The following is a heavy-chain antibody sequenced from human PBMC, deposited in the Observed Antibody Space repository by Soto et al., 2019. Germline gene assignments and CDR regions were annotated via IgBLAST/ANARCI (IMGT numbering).Heavy chain of an antibody. Sequence: QAQVVQSGAEVRKPGSSVKLSCKASEGTFNSYAIAWVRQAPGQGLEWMGGIIPYYNTLNYAQKFQDRVTITADDSTNTVYMELTSLRSDDTAVYFCASGASRWYPFFFDSWAQGTLVTVSS. J-gene: IGHJ4*02. CDR2: IIPYYNTL. CDR1: EGTFNSYA. V-gene: IGHV1-69*01. CDR3: ASGASRWYPFFFDS. D-gene: IGHD6-13*01.